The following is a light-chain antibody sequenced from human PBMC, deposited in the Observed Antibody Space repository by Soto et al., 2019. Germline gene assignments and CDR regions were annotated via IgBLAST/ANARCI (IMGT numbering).Light chain of an antibody. Sequence: QSVLTQPASVSGSPGQSIPISCTGTSSDVGSYNFVSWYQHHPDTAPKLIIYEVSKRPSGISNRFSGSKSGNTASLTISGLQAEDESDYYCCSYAGSSTLVFGGGTKLTVL. CDR2: EVS. J-gene: IGLJ2*01. V-gene: IGLV2-23*02. CDR3: CSYAGSSTLV. CDR1: SSDVGSYNF.